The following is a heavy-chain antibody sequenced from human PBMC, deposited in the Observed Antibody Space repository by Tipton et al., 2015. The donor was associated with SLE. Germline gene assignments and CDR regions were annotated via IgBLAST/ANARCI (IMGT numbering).Heavy chain of an antibody. CDR1: GGSISSSSYY. CDR3: ARVEAASASLFDS. CDR2: IDYTGST. V-gene: IGHV4-39*07. J-gene: IGHJ4*02. Sequence: LRLSCTVSGGSISSSSYYWGWIRQPPGKGLEWIGSIDYTGSTYYNPSLKSRVTISVDTSKNQFSLKLSSVTAADTAVYYCARVEAASASLFDSWGQGTLVTVSS. D-gene: IGHD2-15*01.